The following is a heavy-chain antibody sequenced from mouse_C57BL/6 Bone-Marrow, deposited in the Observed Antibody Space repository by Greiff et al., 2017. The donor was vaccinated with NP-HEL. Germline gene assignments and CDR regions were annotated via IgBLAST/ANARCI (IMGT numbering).Heavy chain of an antibody. D-gene: IGHD2-3*01. CDR1: GYTFTSYW. V-gene: IGHV1-64*01. J-gene: IGHJ4*01. CDR3: ARRGRGYCYYYAMDY. CDR2: IHPNSGST. Sequence: QVQLQQPGAELVKPGASVKLSCKASGYTFTSYWMHWVKQRPGQGLEWIGMIHPNSGSTNYNEKFKSKATLTVDNSSSTAYLQLRSLASEDSAVYYCARRGRGYCYYYAMDYWGQGTSVTVSS.